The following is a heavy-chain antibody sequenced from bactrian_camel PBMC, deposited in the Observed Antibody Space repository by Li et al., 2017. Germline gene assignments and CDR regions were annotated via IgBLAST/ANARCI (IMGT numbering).Heavy chain of an antibody. Sequence: VQLVESGGGSVQAGRSLKLSCAPSGNFFSACGMAWHRQAPGKERELVSSISSAGTARYADSVKGRFTLSRGDSRNTIILQMNNLKPEDTAMYYCAGRATGSGGYCYSSASMRASDYNYWGQGTQVTVS. V-gene: IGHV3S53*01. CDR1: GNFFSACG. D-gene: IGHD2*01. J-gene: IGHJ4*01. CDR2: ISSAGTA. CDR3: AGRATGSGGYCYSSASMRASDYNY.